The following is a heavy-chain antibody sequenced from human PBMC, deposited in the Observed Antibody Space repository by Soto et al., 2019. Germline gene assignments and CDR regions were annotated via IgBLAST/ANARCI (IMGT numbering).Heavy chain of an antibody. D-gene: IGHD1-26*01. CDR1: GGSISSYY. Sequence: SETLSLTCTVSGGSISSYYWSWIRQPPGKGLEWIGYIYYSGSTNYNPSLKSRVTISVDTSKNQFSLKLSSVTAADTAVYYCARETAVGATIDYWGQGTLVTVSS. CDR2: IYYSGST. V-gene: IGHV4-59*01. CDR3: ARETAVGATIDY. J-gene: IGHJ4*02.